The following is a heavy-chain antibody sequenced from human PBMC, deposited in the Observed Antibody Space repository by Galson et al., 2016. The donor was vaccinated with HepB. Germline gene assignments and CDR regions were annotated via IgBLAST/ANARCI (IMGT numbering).Heavy chain of an antibody. CDR3: ARVDYYGSGTHYYFDY. D-gene: IGHD3-10*01. CDR2: IIPMFGRA. V-gene: IGHV1-69*13. Sequence: SVKVSCKASGGTSSSYAINWMRQAPGQGLEWMGGIIPMFGRANYAQRFQGKVTITADESTGTAYMEMCSLRSDDTAVYYCARVDYYGSGTHYYFDYWGQGTLVTVSS. CDR1: GGTSSSYA. J-gene: IGHJ4*02.